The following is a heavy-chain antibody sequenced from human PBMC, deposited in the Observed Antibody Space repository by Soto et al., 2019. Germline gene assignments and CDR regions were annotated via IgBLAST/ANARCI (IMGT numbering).Heavy chain of an antibody. D-gene: IGHD2-2*01. J-gene: IGHJ4*02. CDR1: GISFRNSG. V-gene: IGHV3-33*01. Sequence: QVQLVQSEGGVVQPGRSLRLSCVMSGISFRNSGMHWVRQAPGKGLEWVAMIWSDGSSKFYADSVQGRFTISRDKSMDTLYLQMTSLRPEDTAIYYCARDKGVTSLDYWGQGTLVTVSS. CDR2: IWSDGSSK. CDR3: ARDKGVTSLDY.